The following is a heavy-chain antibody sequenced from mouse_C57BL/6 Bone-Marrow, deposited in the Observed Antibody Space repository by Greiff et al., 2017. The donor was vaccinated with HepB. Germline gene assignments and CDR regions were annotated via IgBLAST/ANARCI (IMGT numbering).Heavy chain of an antibody. V-gene: IGHV1-42*01. CDR1: GYSFTGYY. J-gene: IGHJ3*01. CDR2: INPSTGGT. D-gene: IGHD2-5*01. Sequence: VQLKESGPELVKPGASVKISCKASGYSFTGYYMNWVKQSPEKSLEWIGEINPSTGGTTYNQKFKAKATLTVDKSSSTAYMQLNSLTSEDSAVYYCARGAYYSNYGFAYWGQGTLVTVSA. CDR3: ARGAYYSNYGFAY.